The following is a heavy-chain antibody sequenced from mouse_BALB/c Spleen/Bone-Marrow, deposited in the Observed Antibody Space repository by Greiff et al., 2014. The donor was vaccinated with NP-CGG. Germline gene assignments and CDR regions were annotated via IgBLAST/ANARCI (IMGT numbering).Heavy chain of an antibody. Sequence: VQLQQPGAELVKPGASVKLSCTSSGFNIRDTYIHWVKQRPEQGLEWIGKIDPAKDNTEYDPKFQGKATITADTPSNTAYLQLSSLTSEGTAVYYCARGVRQLGLPFWGQGTLVTVST. D-gene: IGHD3-2*01. CDR3: ARGVRQLGLPF. CDR1: GFNIRDTY. CDR2: IDPAKDNT. V-gene: IGHV14-3*02. J-gene: IGHJ3*01.